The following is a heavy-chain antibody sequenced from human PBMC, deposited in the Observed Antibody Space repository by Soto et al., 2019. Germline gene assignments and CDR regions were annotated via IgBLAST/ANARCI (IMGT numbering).Heavy chain of an antibody. CDR1: GHTLADLS. CDR2: FDPENGEA. Sequence: ASLKVSCKVSGHTLADLSIHWVRQAPGKGLEWMGGFDPENGEAIYAQKFQGRVTMTEDTSTNTAYMELSSLRSDDTAVYYCATNTYYYDSSGPYRSYNWFDPWGPGTLVTVSS. D-gene: IGHD3-22*01. CDR3: ATNTYYYDSSGPYRSYNWFDP. V-gene: IGHV1-24*01. J-gene: IGHJ5*02.